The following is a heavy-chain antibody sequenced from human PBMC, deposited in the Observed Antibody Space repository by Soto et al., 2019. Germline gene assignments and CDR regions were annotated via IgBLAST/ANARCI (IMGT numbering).Heavy chain of an antibody. CDR1: GYTFTGYY. D-gene: IGHD2-2*01. V-gene: IGHV1-2*04. CDR3: AREASTSCPVCVDY. Sequence: ASVKVSCKASGYTFTGYYMHWVRQAPGQGLEWMGWINPNSGGTNYAQKFQGWVTMTRDTSISTAYMELSRLRSDDTAVYYCAREASTSCPVCVDYWGQGTLVTVSS. J-gene: IGHJ4*02. CDR2: INPNSGGT.